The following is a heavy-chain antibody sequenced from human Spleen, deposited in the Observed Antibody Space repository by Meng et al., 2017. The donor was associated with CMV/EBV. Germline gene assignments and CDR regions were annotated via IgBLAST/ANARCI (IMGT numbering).Heavy chain of an antibody. V-gene: IGHV3-48*03. CDR3: ARSWNATSCPAD. Sequence: GGSLRLSCGVTGFTFSSYGMNWVRQAPGKGLEWVSYIDSGGITINYADSVRGRFTISRDNAKNSLYLQMSSLRAEDTAVYYCARSWNATSCPADWGQGTLVTVSS. CDR2: IDSGGITI. D-gene: IGHD2-2*01. CDR1: GFTFSSYG. J-gene: IGHJ4*02.